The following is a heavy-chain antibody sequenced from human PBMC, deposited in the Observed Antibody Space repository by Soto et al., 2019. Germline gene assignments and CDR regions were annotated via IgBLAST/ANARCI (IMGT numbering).Heavy chain of an antibody. V-gene: IGHV1-18*01. CDR2: ISAHNGKT. CDR3: ARGRYGDY. D-gene: IGHD4-17*01. J-gene: IGHJ4*02. Sequence: QAHLVQSGPEVKKPGASVKVSCKGSGYIFTSYGIAWVRQAPGQGLVWMGWISAHNGKTEYAQKFQGRVTVTRDTSTSTAYLELRSLRSDDTALYYCARGRYGDYWGQGALVTVSS. CDR1: GYIFTSYG.